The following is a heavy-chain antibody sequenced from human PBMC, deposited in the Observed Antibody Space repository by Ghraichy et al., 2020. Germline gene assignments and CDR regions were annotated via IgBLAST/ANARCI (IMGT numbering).Heavy chain of an antibody. Sequence: ETLSLTCTVSGGSISSYYWSWIRQAPGKGLEWIGYIYYSGSTNYNFSLKSRVTISLDTSKNQFSLKLNSVTAADTAVYYCARLFSGTYSGYYYYAIDVWGQGTTVTVSS. D-gene: IGHD1-26*01. J-gene: IGHJ6*02. CDR1: GGSISSYY. CDR2: IYYSGST. CDR3: ARLFSGTYSGYYYYAIDV. V-gene: IGHV4-59*01.